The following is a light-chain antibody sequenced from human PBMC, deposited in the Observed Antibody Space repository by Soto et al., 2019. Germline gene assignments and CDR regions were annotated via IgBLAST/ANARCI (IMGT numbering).Light chain of an antibody. CDR3: QQGHSTPYT. J-gene: IGKJ2*01. CDR1: PGISSF. V-gene: IGKV1-9*01. Sequence: DIQLTQSPSILSASVGDRVTITCRARPGISSFLAWYRQKPGKAPELLLFSASTLVTGVPSRFSGSGSETDLTLTISSLQPEDSATYYCQQGHSTPYTFGQGTKVEIK. CDR2: SAS.